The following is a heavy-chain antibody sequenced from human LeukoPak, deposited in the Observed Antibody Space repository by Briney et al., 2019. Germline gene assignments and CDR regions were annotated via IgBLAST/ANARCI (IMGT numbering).Heavy chain of an antibody. V-gene: IGHV3-11*01. CDR1: GFTFSDYY. J-gene: IGHJ4*02. D-gene: IGHD3-16*02. Sequence: GGSLRLFCAASGFTFSDYYMSWIRQAPGKGLEWVSYISSSGSTIYYADSVKGRFTISRDNAKNSLYLQMNSLRAEDTAVYYCARMLKYDYVWGSYRYPPDYWGQGTLVTVSS. CDR2: ISSSGSTI. CDR3: ARMLKYDYVWGSYRYPPDY.